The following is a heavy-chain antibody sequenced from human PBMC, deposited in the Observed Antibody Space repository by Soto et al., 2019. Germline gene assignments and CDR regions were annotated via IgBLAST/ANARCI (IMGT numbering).Heavy chain of an antibody. CDR2: IYPGDSDT. CDR3: ARHEYSSSWYLTPYFDY. Sequence: GESLKISCKGSGYSFTSYWIGWVRQMPGKGLEWMGIIYPGDSDTRYSPSFQGQVTISADKSISTAYLQWSSLKASDTAMYYCARHEYSSSWYLTPYFDYWGQGTLVTVSS. V-gene: IGHV5-51*01. J-gene: IGHJ4*02. D-gene: IGHD6-13*01. CDR1: GYSFTSYW.